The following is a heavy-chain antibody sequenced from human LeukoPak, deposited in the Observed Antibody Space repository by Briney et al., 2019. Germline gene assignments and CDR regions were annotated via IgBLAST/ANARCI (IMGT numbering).Heavy chain of an antibody. CDR3: ARGGYYMDV. CDR1: GYSISSGYY. J-gene: IGHJ6*03. V-gene: IGHV4-38-2*01. Sequence: SETLSLTCAVSGYSISSGYYWGWIRQPPGKGLGWIGSIYHSGSTYYNPSLKSRVTIPVDTSKNQFSLKLSSVTAADTAVYYCARGGYYMDVWGKGTTVTVSS. CDR2: IYHSGST.